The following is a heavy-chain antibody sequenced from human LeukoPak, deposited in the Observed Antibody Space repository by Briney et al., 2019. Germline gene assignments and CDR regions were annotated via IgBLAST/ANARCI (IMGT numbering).Heavy chain of an antibody. D-gene: IGHD3-16*02. CDR2: INHSGST. Sequence: SETLSLTCAVYGGSFSGYYWSWIRQPPGKGLEWIGEINHSGSTYYNPSLKSRVTISVDTSKNQFSLKLSSVTAADTAVYYCARQTPTYYDYVWGSYRYGHYYFDYWGQGTLVTVSS. CDR1: GGSFSGYY. V-gene: IGHV4-34*09. CDR3: ARQTPTYYDYVWGSYRYGHYYFDY. J-gene: IGHJ4*02.